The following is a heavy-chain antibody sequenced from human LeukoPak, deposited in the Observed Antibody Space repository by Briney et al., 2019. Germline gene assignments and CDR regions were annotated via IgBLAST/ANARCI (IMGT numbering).Heavy chain of an antibody. V-gene: IGHV4-31*03. J-gene: IGHJ3*02. D-gene: IGHD2-21*02. CDR3: ARGIYCGGDCPHGLGAFDI. Sequence: PSETLSLTCTVSGGSISSGGYYWSWIRQHPGKGLEWIGYIYYSGSTYYNPSLKSRVTISVDTSKNQFSLKLSSVTAADTAVYYCARGIYCGGDCPHGLGAFDIWGQGTMVTVSS. CDR1: GGSISSGGYY. CDR2: IYYSGST.